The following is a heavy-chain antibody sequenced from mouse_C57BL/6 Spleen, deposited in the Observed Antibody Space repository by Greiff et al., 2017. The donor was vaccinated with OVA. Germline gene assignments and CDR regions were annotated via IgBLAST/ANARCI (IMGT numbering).Heavy chain of an antibody. CDR2: IDPSDSYP. CDR3: ARNYCSSYEWFAY. J-gene: IGHJ3*01. D-gene: IGHD1-1*01. V-gene: IGHV1-50*01. CDR1: GYTFTSYW. Sequence: QVQLQQPGAELVKPGASVKLSCKASGYTFTSYWMQWVKQRPGQGLEWIGEIDPSDSYPNYNQKFKGKATLTVDTTSSTAYMQLSSLTSEDSAVYYCARNYCSSYEWFAYWGQGTLVTVSA.